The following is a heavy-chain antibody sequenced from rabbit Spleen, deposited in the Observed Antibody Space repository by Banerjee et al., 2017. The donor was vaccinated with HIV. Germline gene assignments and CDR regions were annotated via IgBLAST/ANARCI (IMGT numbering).Heavy chain of an antibody. J-gene: IGHJ6*01. D-gene: IGHD1-1*01. CDR3: ARDTATSFSSYGMDL. V-gene: IGHV1S40*01. Sequence: QSLEESGGDLVKPGASLTLTCTASGFDVNNYYYMCWVRQAPGKGLEWTACIYVGGGANTYYASWAKGRFTISKTSSTTVDLKMTSLTAADTATYFCARDTATSFSSYGMDLWGPGTLVTVS. CDR1: GFDVNNYYY. CDR2: IYVGGGANT.